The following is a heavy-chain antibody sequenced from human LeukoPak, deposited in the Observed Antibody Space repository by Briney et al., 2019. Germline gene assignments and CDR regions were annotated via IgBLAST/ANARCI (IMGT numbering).Heavy chain of an antibody. J-gene: IGHJ5*02. V-gene: IGHV4-59*08. CDR3: ARPLSVTFGGVIDPWFDP. Sequence: PSETLSLTCTVSGGSISSYYWSWIRQPPGKGLEWIGYIYYSGSTNYNPSLKSRVTISVDTSKNQFSLKLSSVTAADTAVYYCARPLSVTFGGVIDPWFDPWGQGTLVTVSS. CDR2: IYYSGST. D-gene: IGHD3-16*02. CDR1: GGSISSYY.